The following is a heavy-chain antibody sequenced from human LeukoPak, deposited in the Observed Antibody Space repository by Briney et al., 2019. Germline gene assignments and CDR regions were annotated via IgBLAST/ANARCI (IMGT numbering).Heavy chain of an antibody. V-gene: IGHV4-4*08. J-gene: IGHJ4*02. CDR1: GGSISSYY. CDR2: IYTSGST. D-gene: IGHD5-18*01. Sequence: SETLSLTCTVSGGSISSYYWSWIRQPPGEGLEWIGYIYTSGSTNYNPSLKSRVTMSVDTSKNQFSLKLSSVTAADTAVYYCARGGYSYGYFVGRFNYWGQGTLVTVSS. CDR3: ARGGYSYGYFVGRFNY.